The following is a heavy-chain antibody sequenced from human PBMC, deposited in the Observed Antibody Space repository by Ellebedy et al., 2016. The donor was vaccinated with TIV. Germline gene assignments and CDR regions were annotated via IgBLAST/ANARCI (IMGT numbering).Heavy chain of an antibody. D-gene: IGHD3-22*01. CDR2: IVVGSGNT. CDR3: AAGYYDSSGYDY. V-gene: IGHV1-58*01. Sequence: SVKVSXKASGFTFTSSAVQWVRQARGQRLEWIGWIVVGSGNTNYAQKFQERVTITRDMSTSTAYMELSSLRSEDTAVYYCAAGYYDSSGYDYWGQGTLVTVSS. CDR1: GFTFTSSA. J-gene: IGHJ4*02.